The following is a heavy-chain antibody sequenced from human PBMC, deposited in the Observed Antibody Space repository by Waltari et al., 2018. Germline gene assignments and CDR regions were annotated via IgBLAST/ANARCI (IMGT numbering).Heavy chain of an antibody. CDR3: AGLEAAAAVDY. Sequence: QVQLQESGPGLVKPSETLSLTCAVSGYSISCGYYWGWIRQHPGKGLEWIGSIYHSESAYYNPSLKSRVTISVDTSKNQFSLKLSSVTAADTAVYYCAGLEAAAAVDYWGQGTLVTVSS. CDR2: IYHSESA. D-gene: IGHD6-13*01. J-gene: IGHJ4*02. CDR1: GYSISCGYY. V-gene: IGHV4-38-2*01.